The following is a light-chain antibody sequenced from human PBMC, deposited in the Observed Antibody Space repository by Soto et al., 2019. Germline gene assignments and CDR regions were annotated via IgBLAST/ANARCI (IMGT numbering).Light chain of an antibody. CDR3: SSYTSTNTQV. V-gene: IGLV2-14*01. Sequence: QSALTQPASVSGSPGQSITISCTGTSSDVGAYKYVSWYQQHPGKAPKLMIYEVSNRPSGVSNRFSGSKSGNTASVTISGFQAEDEADYYCSSYTSTNTQVFGTGTKVTVL. CDR1: SSDVGAYKY. CDR2: EVS. J-gene: IGLJ1*01.